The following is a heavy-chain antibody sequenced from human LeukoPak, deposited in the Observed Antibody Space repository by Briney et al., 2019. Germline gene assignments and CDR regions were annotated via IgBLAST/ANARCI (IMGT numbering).Heavy chain of an antibody. D-gene: IGHD3-16*01. CDR2: IYYRGNT. CDR1: GGSITNYY. V-gene: IGHV4-59*01. J-gene: IGHJ4*02. CDR3: ARGVGASGY. Sequence: PSETLSLTCSVSGGSITNYYWSWIRQPPGRGLEWIGYIYYRGNTYYNASLKSRVTISVDTSQNEVSLNLTSVTAADTAVYYCARGVGASGYWGQGTLVTVSS.